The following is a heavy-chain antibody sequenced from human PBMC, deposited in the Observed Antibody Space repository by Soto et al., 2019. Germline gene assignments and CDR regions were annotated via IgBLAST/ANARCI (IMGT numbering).Heavy chain of an antibody. CDR1: GFTFSDYY. CDR2: ISSSGSTI. CDR3: ARETRGYCSSTSCYELYYYYYYMDV. J-gene: IGHJ6*03. D-gene: IGHD2-2*01. Sequence: GGSLSLSCAASGFTFSDYYMSWIRQAPGKGLEWVSYISSSGSTIYYADSVKGRFTISRDNAKNSLYLQMNSLRAEDTAVYYCARETRGYCSSTSCYELYYYYYYMDVWGKGTTVTVSS. V-gene: IGHV3-11*01.